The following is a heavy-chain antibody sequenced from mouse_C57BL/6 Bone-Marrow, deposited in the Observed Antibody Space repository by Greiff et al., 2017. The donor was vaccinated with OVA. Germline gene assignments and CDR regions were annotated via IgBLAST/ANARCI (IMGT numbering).Heavy chain of an antibody. Sequence: VQLQQSGAELVRPGTSVTVSCKASGYAFTNYLIEWVKQRPGQGLEWIGVINPGSGGTNYNEKFKGKATLTADKSSSTAYMQLSSLTSEDSAVYFCARAPNYYGSSWDYWGQGTTLTVSS. D-gene: IGHD1-1*01. J-gene: IGHJ2*01. CDR2: INPGSGGT. V-gene: IGHV1-54*01. CDR3: ARAPNYYGSSWDY. CDR1: GYAFTNYL.